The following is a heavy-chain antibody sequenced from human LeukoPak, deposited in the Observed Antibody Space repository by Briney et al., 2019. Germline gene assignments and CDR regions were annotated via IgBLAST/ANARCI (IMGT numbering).Heavy chain of an antibody. J-gene: IGHJ4*02. CDR2: FDPEDDKT. Sequence: AAVKVSCKVSGYTLTELFMHWVGQAPGKGLEWMGGFDPEDDKTIYAQKFQGRITMTEDTSTDTAYMELSSLRSEDTAVYYCATAPFYGGNSAANYWGQGTLVAVSS. D-gene: IGHD4-23*01. CDR1: GYTLTELF. V-gene: IGHV1-24*01. CDR3: ATAPFYGGNSAANY.